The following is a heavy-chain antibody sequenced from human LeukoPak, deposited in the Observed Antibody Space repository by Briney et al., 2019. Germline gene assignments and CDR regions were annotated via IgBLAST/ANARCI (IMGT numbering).Heavy chain of an antibody. J-gene: IGHJ5*02. CDR1: GGSFSSGSYY. Sequence: SQTLSLTCTVSGGSFSSGSYYWSWIRQPPGKGLEWIGEINQSGNTKYNPSLKSRVTISADTSKNQFSLNLRSVTAADTAVYYCARNNWFDPWGQGTLVTVSS. CDR2: INQSGNT. V-gene: IGHV4-61*01. CDR3: ARNNWFDP.